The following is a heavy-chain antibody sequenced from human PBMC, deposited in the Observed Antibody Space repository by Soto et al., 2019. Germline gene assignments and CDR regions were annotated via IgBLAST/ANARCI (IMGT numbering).Heavy chain of an antibody. CDR1: GYTFTSYG. J-gene: IGHJ6*02. D-gene: IGHD2-2*01. CDR2: ISAYNGNT. Sequence: ASVKVSCKASGYTFTSYGISWVRQAPGQGLEWMGWISAYNGNTNYAQKLQGRVTMTTDTSTSTAYMELRSLRSDDTAVYYCARDLAYCSSTSCWRNYYYGMDVWGQGTTVTVSS. CDR3: ARDLAYCSSTSCWRNYYYGMDV. V-gene: IGHV1-18*01.